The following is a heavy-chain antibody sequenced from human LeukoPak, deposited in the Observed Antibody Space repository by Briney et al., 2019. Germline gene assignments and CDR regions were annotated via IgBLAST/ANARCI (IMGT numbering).Heavy chain of an antibody. CDR3: ARGRDGYKVDY. V-gene: IGHV3-7*01. D-gene: IGHD5-24*01. Sequence: HPGGSLRLSCEASPFIFSGHWLNWVRQTPGKGLEWVASIKEDGSERQYVDSVKGRFSISRDNSKNTLYLQMNSLRAEDTAVYYCARGRDGYKVDYWGQGTLVTVSS. CDR1: PFIFSGHW. CDR2: IKEDGSER. J-gene: IGHJ4*02.